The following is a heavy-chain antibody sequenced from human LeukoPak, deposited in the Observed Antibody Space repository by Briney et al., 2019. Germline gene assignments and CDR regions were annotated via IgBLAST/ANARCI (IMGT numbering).Heavy chain of an antibody. CDR2: IYYSGST. D-gene: IGHD4-23*01. CDR3: ARGGHTVVTRRFDY. V-gene: IGHV4-38-2*02. J-gene: IGHJ4*02. Sequence: PSETLSLTCTVSGYSISSGYYWGWIRQPPGKGLEWIGSIYYSGSTYYNPSLKSRVTISVDTSKNQFSLKLSSVTAADTAVYYCARGGHTVVTRRFDYWGQGTLVTVSS. CDR1: GYSISSGYY.